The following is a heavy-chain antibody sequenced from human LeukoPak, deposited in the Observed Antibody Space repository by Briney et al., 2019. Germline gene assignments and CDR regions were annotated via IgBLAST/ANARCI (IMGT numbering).Heavy chain of an antibody. D-gene: IGHD2-2*03. Sequence: PSETLSLTCAVYGASSSGYYWSWIRQPPGKGLEWLGEIHHSGSTNYNPSLKSRVAISVDTSKTQFSLKLSSVTAADTAVYYCARAARGYCSSTSCSYYMDVWGKGTTVTVSS. J-gene: IGHJ6*03. V-gene: IGHV4-34*01. CDR3: ARAARGYCSSTSCSYYMDV. CDR1: GASSSGYY. CDR2: IHHSGST.